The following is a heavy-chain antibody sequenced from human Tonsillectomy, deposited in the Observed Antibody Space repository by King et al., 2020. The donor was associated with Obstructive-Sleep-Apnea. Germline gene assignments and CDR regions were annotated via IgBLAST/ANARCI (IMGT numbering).Heavy chain of an antibody. V-gene: IGHV3-7*01. D-gene: IGHD1-26*01. CDR1: GFTFSSYW. CDR2: IKQEGSAK. J-gene: IGHJ5*02. Sequence: VQLVEAGGGLVQPGGSLRLSCAASGFTFSSYWMSWVRQAPGKGLEGVANIKQEGSAKYYLDSVKGRVTISRDNAKNSLYLQMNSLRAEDTAVYYCARDEWEGLGWFDPWGQGTLVTVSS. CDR3: ARDEWEGLGWFDP.